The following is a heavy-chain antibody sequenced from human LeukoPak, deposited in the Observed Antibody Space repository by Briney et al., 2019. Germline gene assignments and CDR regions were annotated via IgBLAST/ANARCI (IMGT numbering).Heavy chain of an antibody. Sequence: ASVKVSCKTSGYTFISYAISWVRQAPGQGIEWMGWISVHNGNTNYAQRFQGRVTLTTDTSTSTAYLELRSLRSDDTAVYYCARERSYDSSGYYRSNWFDPWGQGTLVTVSS. CDR3: ARERSYDSSGYYRSNWFDP. J-gene: IGHJ5*02. V-gene: IGHV1-18*04. CDR1: GYTFISYA. D-gene: IGHD3-22*01. CDR2: ISVHNGNT.